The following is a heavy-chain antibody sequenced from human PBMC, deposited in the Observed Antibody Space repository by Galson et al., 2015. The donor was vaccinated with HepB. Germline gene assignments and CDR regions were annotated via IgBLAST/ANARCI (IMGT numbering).Heavy chain of an antibody. J-gene: IGHJ6*02. CDR2: IYSGGST. V-gene: IGHV3-53*01. CDR3: AKGVGVAAAIYYYGMDV. Sequence: SLRLSCAASGFTVSSNYMSWVRQAPGKGLEWVSVIYSGGSTYYADSVKGRFTISRDNSKNTLYLQTNSLRGEDTAIYYCAKGVGVAAAIYYYGMDVWGQGTTVTVSS. CDR1: GFTVSSNY. D-gene: IGHD6-25*01.